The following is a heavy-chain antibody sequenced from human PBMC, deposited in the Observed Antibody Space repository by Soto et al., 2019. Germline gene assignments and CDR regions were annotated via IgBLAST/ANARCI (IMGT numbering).Heavy chain of an antibody. D-gene: IGHD6-19*01. V-gene: IGHV1-69*02. CDR3: ARSIQKDIEVAGPKDIRFDP. CDR2: IIPILDVA. Sequence: QVQLVQSGAEVKRPGSSVKVSCQTSGGTFRTYTINWVRQAPGQGLEWMGRIIPILDVANYALKFQGRVTITADKTTSTAHMELRSQRTEDTAVYYCARSIQKDIEVAGPKDIRFDPWGQGPLVTVSS. CDR1: GGTFRTYT. J-gene: IGHJ5*02.